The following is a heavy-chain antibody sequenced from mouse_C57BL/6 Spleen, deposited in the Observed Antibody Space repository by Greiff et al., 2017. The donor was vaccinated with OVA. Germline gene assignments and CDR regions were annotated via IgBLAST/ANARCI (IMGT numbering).Heavy chain of an antibody. V-gene: IGHV1-5*01. CDR2: IYPGNSDT. J-gene: IGHJ3*01. CDR3: TRTYDDGGAGFAY. D-gene: IGHD2-4*01. CDR1: GYTFTSYW. Sequence: EVQLQQSGTVLARPGASVKMSCKTSGYTFTSYWMHWVKQRPGQGLEWIGDIYPGNSDTSYNQKFKGKAKLTAVTSASTAYMELSSLTNEDSAVYYCTRTYDDGGAGFAYWGQGTLVTVSA.